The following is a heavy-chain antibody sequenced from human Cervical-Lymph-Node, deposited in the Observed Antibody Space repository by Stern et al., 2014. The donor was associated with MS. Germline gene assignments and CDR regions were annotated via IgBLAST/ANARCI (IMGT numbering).Heavy chain of an antibody. CDR2: ISADNGAT. V-gene: IGHV1-18*01. CDR3: ARDSLIRTFGVEEGMDV. CDR1: GYFFTSYG. J-gene: IGHJ6*02. Sequence: VQLVESGAEVKKPGASVKVSGKASGYFFTSYGISWVRQAPGQGLEWMGWISADNGATNYAQNVQGRVTMTTDTSTNTAYMELSSLRSDDTALYYCARDSLIRTFGVEEGMDVWGQGTTVTVSS. D-gene: IGHD3-3*01.